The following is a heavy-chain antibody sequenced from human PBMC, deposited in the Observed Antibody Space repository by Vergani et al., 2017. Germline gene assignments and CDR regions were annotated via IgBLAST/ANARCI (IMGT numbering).Heavy chain of an antibody. CDR1: GFTFSSYW. V-gene: IGHV3-7*01. CDR2: IKQDGSGK. J-gene: IGHJ6*03. CDR3: ARDLRRSYYYYYMDV. Sequence: EVQLVESGGGLVQPGGSLRLSCAASGFTFSSYWMSWVRQAPGKGLGWVANIKQDGSGKYYVDSVKGRFTISRDNAKNSLYLQMNSLRAEDTAVYYCARDLRRSYYYYYMDVWGKGTTVTVSS.